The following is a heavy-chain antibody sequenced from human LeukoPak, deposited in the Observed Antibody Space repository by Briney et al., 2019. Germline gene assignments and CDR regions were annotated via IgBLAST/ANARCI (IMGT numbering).Heavy chain of an antibody. CDR3: ARGHLVVGDAFDI. D-gene: IGHD3-22*01. CDR2: MNPNSGNT. CDR1: GYIFTRHE. Sequence: ASVKVSCKASGYIFTRHEINWARQATGQGLEWMGWMNPNSGNTGYAQKFQGRVTMTRNTSISTAYMELSSLRSEDTAVYYCARGHLVVGDAFDIWGQGTMVTVSS. V-gene: IGHV1-8*01. J-gene: IGHJ3*02.